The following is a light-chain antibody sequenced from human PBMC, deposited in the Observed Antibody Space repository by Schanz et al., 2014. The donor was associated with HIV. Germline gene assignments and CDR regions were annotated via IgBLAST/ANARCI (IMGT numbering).Light chain of an antibody. CDR1: SSDVGFYKY. CDR2: DVF. V-gene: IGLV2-14*03. Sequence: QSALTQPASVSGSPGQSITISCTGTSSDVGFYKYVSWFQQHPGKAPKLMIYDVFNRPSGVSSRFSGSKSGNTASLTISGLQAEDEADYYCASYTTSHTFVFGTGTKLTVL. J-gene: IGLJ1*01. CDR3: ASYTTSHTFV.